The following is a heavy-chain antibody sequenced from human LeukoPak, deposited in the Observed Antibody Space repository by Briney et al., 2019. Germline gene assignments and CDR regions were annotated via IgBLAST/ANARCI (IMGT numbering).Heavy chain of an antibody. Sequence: ASVKVSCKASGYTFTGYYMHWGRQAPGQGLEGMGWINPNSGGTNYAQKFQGRVTMTRDTSISTAYMELSRLRSDDTAVYYCARGYCGGDCYYYFDYWGQGTLVTVSS. CDR3: ARGYCGGDCYYYFDY. J-gene: IGHJ4*02. D-gene: IGHD2-21*02. CDR1: GYTFTGYY. CDR2: INPNSGGT. V-gene: IGHV1-2*02.